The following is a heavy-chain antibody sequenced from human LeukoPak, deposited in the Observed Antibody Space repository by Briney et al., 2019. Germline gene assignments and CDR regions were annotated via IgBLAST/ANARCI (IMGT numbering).Heavy chain of an antibody. CDR2: IYYSGST. J-gene: IGHJ4*02. V-gene: IGHV4-31*03. Sequence: SQTLSLTCTVSGGSISSGGYYWSWIRQHPGKGLEWIGYIYYSGSTYYNPSLTSRVTISVDTSKNQFSLKLSSVTAADTAVYYCARFPYCSSTSCRRYYFDYWGQGTLVTVSS. D-gene: IGHD2-2*01. CDR1: GGSISSGGYY. CDR3: ARFPYCSSTSCRRYYFDY.